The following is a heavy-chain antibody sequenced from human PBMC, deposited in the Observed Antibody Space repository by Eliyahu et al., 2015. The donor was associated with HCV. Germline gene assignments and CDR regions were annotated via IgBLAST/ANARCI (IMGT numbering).Heavy chain of an antibody. CDR3: ARVHCSVDSCYFLYFDY. V-gene: IGHV5-10-1*01. CDR1: GYSFTTYW. Sequence: EVQLVQSGAEVKKPGESLRISCKGSGYSFTTYWIIWVRQMPGKGLEWMGRIDPSDSSTNYSPSLQGHVTISADKSISTAYLQWSSLKASDTAMYYCARVHCSVDSCYFLYFDYWGQGTLVTVSS. J-gene: IGHJ4*02. CDR2: IDPSDSST. D-gene: IGHD2-15*01.